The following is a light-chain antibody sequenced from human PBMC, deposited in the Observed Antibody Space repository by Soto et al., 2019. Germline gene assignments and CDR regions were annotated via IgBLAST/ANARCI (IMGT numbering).Light chain of an antibody. CDR3: SSYTSSSTVV. V-gene: IGLV2-14*01. J-gene: IGLJ2*01. CDR2: DVS. Sequence: QSALTQPASVSGSPEQSITMSCTGTSSDVGGYNFVSWYQQLPGKAPKLMIYDVSDRPSGVSNRFSGSKSGNTASLTISGLQAEDEADYYCSSYTSSSTVVFGGGTKLTVL. CDR1: SSDVGGYNF.